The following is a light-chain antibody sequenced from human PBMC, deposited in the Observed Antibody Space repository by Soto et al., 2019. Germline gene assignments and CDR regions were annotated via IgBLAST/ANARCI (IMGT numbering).Light chain of an antibody. J-gene: IGLJ1*01. CDR1: SSNIGSNT. Sequence: QSVLTQPLSVSASPGQQVTISCSGGSSNIGSNTVAWYQHLPGTAPPRLIFTAGQRPSGVPGRFSGSKSGTSASLAISGLQSEDEGDYYCSAWDNSLNGYVFGPGTKLTVL. CDR3: SAWDNSLNGYV. CDR2: TAG. V-gene: IGLV1-44*01.